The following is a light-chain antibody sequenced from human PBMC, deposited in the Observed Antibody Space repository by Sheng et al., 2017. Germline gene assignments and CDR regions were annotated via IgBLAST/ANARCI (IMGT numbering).Light chain of an antibody. CDR2: SAS. V-gene: IGKV1-27*01. J-gene: IGKJ1*01. Sequence: DIQMTQSPSSLSASAGDRVTITCRASQAISNYLAWYQQEPGKVPKLLIYSASTLQSGVPSRFSGSGSGTDFTLTISNLQPEDVATYYCQKYNSAPWTFGQGTKVEIK. CDR1: QAISNY. CDR3: QKYNSAPWT.